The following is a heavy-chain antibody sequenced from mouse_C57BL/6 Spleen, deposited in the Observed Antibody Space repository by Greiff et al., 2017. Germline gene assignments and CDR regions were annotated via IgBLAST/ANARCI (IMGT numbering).Heavy chain of an antibody. CDR3: ARRSNDYDGEYFDY. CDR2: IDPSDSYT. D-gene: IGHD2-4*01. Sequence: LQQPGAELVRPGTSVKLSCKASGYTFTSYWMHWVKQRPGQGLEWIGVIDPSDSYTNYNQKFKGKATLTVDTSSSTAYMQLSSLTSEDSAVYYCARRSNDYDGEYFDYWGQGTTLTVSS. J-gene: IGHJ2*01. V-gene: IGHV1-59*01. CDR1: GYTFTSYW.